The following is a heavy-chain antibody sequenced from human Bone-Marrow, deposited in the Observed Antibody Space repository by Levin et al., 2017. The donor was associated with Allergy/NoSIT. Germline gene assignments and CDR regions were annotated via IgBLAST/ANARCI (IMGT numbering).Heavy chain of an antibody. CDR3: ARGSAPYCSSTSCYTDYYYGMDV. D-gene: IGHD2-2*02. V-gene: IGHV4-59*01. CDR2: IYYSGST. Sequence: SETLSLTCTVSGGSISSYYWSWIRQPPGKGLEWIGYIYYSGSTNYNPSLKSRVTISVDTSKNQFSLKLSSVTAADTAVYYCARGSAPYCSSTSCYTDYYYGMDVWGQGTTVTVSS. J-gene: IGHJ6*02. CDR1: GGSISSYY.